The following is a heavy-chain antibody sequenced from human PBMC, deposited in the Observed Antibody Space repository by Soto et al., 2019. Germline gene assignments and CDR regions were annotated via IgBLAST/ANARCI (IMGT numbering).Heavy chain of an antibody. Sequence: QVQLQESGPGLVKPSGTLSLTCAVSGGSISSNNWWSWVRQPPGKVVVWIGEIYHGGSTNYNPSLKSRVSISVDKSKNQFALKLSSVTGADAAVYYCASLEVLGPLFAYWGQGTLVTVFS. CDR3: ASLEVLGPLFAY. D-gene: IGHD7-27*01. J-gene: IGHJ4*02. CDR2: IYHGGST. V-gene: IGHV4-4*02. CDR1: GGSISSNNW.